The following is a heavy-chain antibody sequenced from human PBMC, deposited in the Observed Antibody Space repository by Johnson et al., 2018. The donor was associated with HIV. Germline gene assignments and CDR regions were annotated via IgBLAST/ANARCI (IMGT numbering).Heavy chain of an antibody. J-gene: IGHJ3*01. CDR3: ARWEVLADAFDV. D-gene: IGHD1-26*01. CDR2: ISSSGNSI. V-gene: IGHV3-11*04. Sequence: KGLEWVSFISSSGNSIYHADSVEGRFAISRDNAENSLDLQMNSLRVEDTAVYYCARWEVLADAFDVWGRGTLVTVSS.